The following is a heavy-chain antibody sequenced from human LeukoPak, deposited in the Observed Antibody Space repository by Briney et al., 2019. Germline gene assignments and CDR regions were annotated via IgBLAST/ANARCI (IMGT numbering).Heavy chain of an antibody. CDR1: GGSISNYY. CDR3: ARDQREHYDYVWGSYRHNWFDP. J-gene: IGHJ5*02. CDR2: IYYSGST. Sequence: PPETLSLTCTVSGGSISNYYWSWIRQPPGKGLEWIGYIYYSGSTNYNPSLKSRVTISVDTSKNQFSLKLSSVTAADTAVYYCARDQREHYDYVWGSYRHNWFDPWGQGTLVTVSS. D-gene: IGHD3-16*02. V-gene: IGHV4-59*01.